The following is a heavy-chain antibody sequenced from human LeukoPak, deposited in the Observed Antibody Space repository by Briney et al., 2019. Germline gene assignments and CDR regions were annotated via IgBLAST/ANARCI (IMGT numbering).Heavy chain of an antibody. CDR1: GFTFSSYS. CDR3: ARERGWHYFDY. Sequence: GGSLRLSCAVSGFTFSSYSMNWVRQAPGQGLEWVSSISSSSGSYIYYADSVKGRFTISRDNAKNSLYLQMNSLRAEDTAVYYCARERGWHYFDYWGQGTLVTVSS. J-gene: IGHJ4*02. CDR2: ISSSSGSYI. V-gene: IGHV3-21*01. D-gene: IGHD2-15*01.